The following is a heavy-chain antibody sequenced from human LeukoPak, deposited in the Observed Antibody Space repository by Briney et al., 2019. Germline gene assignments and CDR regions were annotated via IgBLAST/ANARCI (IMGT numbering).Heavy chain of an antibody. J-gene: IGHJ6*03. CDR3: ARDYMITFGGVIVDYYYYYYMDV. D-gene: IGHD3-16*02. Sequence: SVKVSCKASGGTFSSYAISWVRQAPGQGLEWMGRIIPIFGTANYAQKFQGRVTITTDESTSTAYMELSSLRSEDTAVYYCARDYMITFGGVIVDYYYYYYMDVWGKGTTVTVS. V-gene: IGHV1-69*05. CDR2: IIPIFGTA. CDR1: GGTFSSYA.